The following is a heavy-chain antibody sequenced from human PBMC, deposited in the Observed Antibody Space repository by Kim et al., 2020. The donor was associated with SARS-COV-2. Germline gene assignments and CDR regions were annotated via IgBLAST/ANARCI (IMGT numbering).Heavy chain of an antibody. J-gene: IGHJ4*02. CDR3: GTSALGY. Sequence: NGGKTYCVDSVKGRFTISRDNSKSTLYLQMDSLRADDTAVYYCGTSALGYWGQGTLVTVSS. D-gene: IGHD7-27*01. CDR2: NGGKT. V-gene: IGHV3-23*01.